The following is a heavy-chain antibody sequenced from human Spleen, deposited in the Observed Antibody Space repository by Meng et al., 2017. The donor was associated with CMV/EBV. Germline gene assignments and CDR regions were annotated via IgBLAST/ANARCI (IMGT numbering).Heavy chain of an antibody. CDR1: GYSFTNHW. V-gene: IGHV5-51*01. CDR3: ARGSSGSYWYFDL. D-gene: IGHD6-6*01. J-gene: IGHJ2*01. Sequence: GESLKISCKGSGYSFTNHWIGWVRQLPGKGLECMGILYPGDSDTRYSPSFQGQVTISADTSISTAYLQWRNLKASDTGMYFCARGSSGSYWYFDLWGRGTLVTVSS. CDR2: LYPGDSDT.